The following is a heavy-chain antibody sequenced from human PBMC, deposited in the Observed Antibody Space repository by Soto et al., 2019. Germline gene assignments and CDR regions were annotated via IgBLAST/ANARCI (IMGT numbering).Heavy chain of an antibody. CDR3: ARDMYSSDYFVKWFEP. CDR2: ISQDGINK. V-gene: IGHV3-30-3*01. Sequence: QVRLVESGGGVVQPGRSLRLSCTASGFSFSSYAMYWFRQPPGKGLEWVAVISQDGINKHYADSLKGRVTVSRDNSNHSLDLQLNSLRGEDTAMYYCARDMYSSDYFVKWFEPWGQGTLVTVSS. J-gene: IGHJ5*02. D-gene: IGHD6-19*01. CDR1: GFSFSSYA.